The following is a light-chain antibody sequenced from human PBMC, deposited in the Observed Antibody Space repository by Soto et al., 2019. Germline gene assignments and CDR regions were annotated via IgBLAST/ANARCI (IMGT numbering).Light chain of an antibody. CDR3: CSYAGSSFYV. J-gene: IGLJ1*01. CDR2: EGT. V-gene: IGLV2-23*01. Sequence: QPALTQPASVSGSPGQSITISCTGTSSDVGNYNLVSWYQQHPGKAPKLMIYEGTKRPSGVSNRFSGSKSGNTASLTISGLQAEDEADYYCCSYAGSSFYVFGTGTKLTVL. CDR1: SSDVGNYNL.